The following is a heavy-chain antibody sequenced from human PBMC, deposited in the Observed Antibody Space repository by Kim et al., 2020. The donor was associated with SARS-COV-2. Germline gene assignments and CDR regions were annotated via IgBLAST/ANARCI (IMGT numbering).Heavy chain of an antibody. D-gene: IGHD6-13*01. Sequence: GGSLRLSCAASGFTFSSYAMSWVRQAPGKGLEWVSVITSSGGNTYYADSVKGRFTISRDNSKSTLHLQMNSLRADDTAVYYCARAHSSSFNNFDYWGQATLVTVSS. V-gene: IGHV3-23*01. J-gene: IGHJ4*02. CDR3: ARAHSSSFNNFDY. CDR2: ITSSGGNT. CDR1: GFTFSSYA.